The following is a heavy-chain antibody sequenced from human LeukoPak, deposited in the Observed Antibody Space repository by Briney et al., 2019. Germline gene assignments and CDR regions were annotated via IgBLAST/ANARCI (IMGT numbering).Heavy chain of an antibody. J-gene: IGHJ3*02. D-gene: IGHD3-10*01. CDR1: GYTFTSYG. CDR2: INPNSGGT. Sequence: ASVKVSCKASGYTFTSYGISWVRQAPGQGLEWMGWINPNSGGTNYAQKFQGRVTMTRDTSISTAYMELSRLRSDDTAVYYCARNFVRGVYRAFDIWGQGTMVTVSS. CDR3: ARNFVRGVYRAFDI. V-gene: IGHV1-2*02.